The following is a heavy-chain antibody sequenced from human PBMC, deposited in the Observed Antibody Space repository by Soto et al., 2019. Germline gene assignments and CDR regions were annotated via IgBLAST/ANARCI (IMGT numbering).Heavy chain of an antibody. CDR2: IYYSGST. CDR3: ARTYSSSWSPFDY. Sequence: PSETLSLTCSVSGGSISSGGNYWNWIRQHPGKGLEWIGYIYYSGSTYYNPSLKSRVTISVDTSKNQFSLKLSSVTAADTGVYYCARTYSSSWSPFDYWGQGTQVTVSS. V-gene: IGHV4-31*03. J-gene: IGHJ4*02. D-gene: IGHD6-13*01. CDR1: GGSISSGGNY.